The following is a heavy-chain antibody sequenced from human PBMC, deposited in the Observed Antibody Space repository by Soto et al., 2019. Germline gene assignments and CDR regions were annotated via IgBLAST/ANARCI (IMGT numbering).Heavy chain of an antibody. D-gene: IGHD3-10*01. J-gene: IGHJ4*01. V-gene: IGHV4-38-2*02. Sequence: SETLSLTCSVSGYSIRSGYYWGWVRQAPGKGLEWLGSVYHNGIMFHNPSFQSRVTISVDTSKNQFPLNLRSVTAADTAVYYCAALWFGELAFNYWGHGILVTVSS. CDR2: VYHNGIM. CDR1: GYSIRSGYY. CDR3: AALWFGELAFNY.